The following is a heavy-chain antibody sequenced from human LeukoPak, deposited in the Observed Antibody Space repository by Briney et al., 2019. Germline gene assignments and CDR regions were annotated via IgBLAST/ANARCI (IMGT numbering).Heavy chain of an antibody. CDR1: GGSISSYY. Sequence: SETLSLTCTVSGGSISSYYWSWIRQPPGKGLEWIGYIYYSGSTNYNPSLKSRVTISVDTSKNQFSLKLSSVTAADTAVYYCARSNWEVDSLYYYYYGMDLWGQGTTVTVSS. CDR3: ARSNWEVDSLYYYYYGMDL. V-gene: IGHV4-59*08. D-gene: IGHD7-27*01. J-gene: IGHJ6*02. CDR2: IYYSGST.